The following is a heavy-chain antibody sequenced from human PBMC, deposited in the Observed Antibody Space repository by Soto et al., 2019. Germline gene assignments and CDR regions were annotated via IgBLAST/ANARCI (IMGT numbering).Heavy chain of an antibody. CDR3: ARVDEYNWRVYYYYGMDV. Sequence: PSQTLSLTCAISGDSVSSNSAAWNWIRQSPSRGHEWLGRTYYRSKWYNDFAVFVKSRITINPDTSKNHFSLQLNSLRAEDTAVYYCARVDEYNWRVYYYYGMDVWGQGTTVTVSS. CDR1: GDSVSSNSAA. J-gene: IGHJ6*02. CDR2: TYYRSKWYN. D-gene: IGHD1-20*01. V-gene: IGHV6-1*01.